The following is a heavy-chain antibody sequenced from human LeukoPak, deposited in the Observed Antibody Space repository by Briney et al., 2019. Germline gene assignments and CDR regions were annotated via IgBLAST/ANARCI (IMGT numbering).Heavy chain of an antibody. CDR2: IYYSGST. J-gene: IGHJ4*02. V-gene: IGHV4-39*01. CDR1: GGSISSSSYY. Sequence: SETLSLTCTVSGGSISSSSYYWGWIRQPPGKGLEWIGSIYYSGSTYYNPSLKSRVTISVDTSKNQFSLKLSSVTAADTAVCYCARQQPTYWGQGTLVTVSS. CDR3: ARQQPTY.